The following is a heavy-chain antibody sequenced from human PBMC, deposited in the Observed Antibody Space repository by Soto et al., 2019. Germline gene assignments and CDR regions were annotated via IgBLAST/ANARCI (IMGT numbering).Heavy chain of an antibody. V-gene: IGHV3-23*01. D-gene: IGHD2-15*01. CDR2: ISGSGGST. J-gene: IGHJ4*02. CDR3: AKRLVVPLVCYLDY. Sequence: PGGSLRLSCAASGFTFSSYAMSWVRQAPGKGLEWVSAISGSGGSTYYADSVKGRFTISRDNSKNTLYLQMNSLRAEDTAVYYCAKRLVVPLVCYLDYWGQGTLVTVSS. CDR1: GFTFSSYA.